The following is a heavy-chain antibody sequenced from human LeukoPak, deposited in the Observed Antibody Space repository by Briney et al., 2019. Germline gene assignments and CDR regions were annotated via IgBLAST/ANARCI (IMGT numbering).Heavy chain of an antibody. Sequence: PGRSLRLSCAASGFTFSSYSMNWVRQAPGKGLEWVSYISSSSTIYYADSVKGRFTISRDNAKNSLYLQMNSLRDEDTAVYYCARAKYFDYWGQGTLVTVSS. CDR1: GFTFSSYS. CDR2: ISSSSTI. J-gene: IGHJ4*02. CDR3: ARAKYFDY. V-gene: IGHV3-48*02.